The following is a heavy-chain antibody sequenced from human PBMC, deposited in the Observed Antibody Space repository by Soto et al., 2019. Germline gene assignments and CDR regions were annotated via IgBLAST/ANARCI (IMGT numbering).Heavy chain of an antibody. J-gene: IGHJ6*02. Sequence: QVQLVQSGAEVKKPGASVKVSCKASGYTFTSYAMHWVRQAPGQRREWMGWINAGNGNTKYSQKFQGRVTITRDTSASTAYMELSSLRSEDTAVYYCARGSPRPGYYGMDVWGQGTTVTVSS. D-gene: IGHD3-10*01. CDR2: INAGNGNT. CDR1: GYTFTSYA. CDR3: ARGSPRPGYYGMDV. V-gene: IGHV1-3*01.